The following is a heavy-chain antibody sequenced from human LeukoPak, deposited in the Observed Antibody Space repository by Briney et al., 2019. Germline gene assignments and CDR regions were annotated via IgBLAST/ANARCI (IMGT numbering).Heavy chain of an antibody. D-gene: IGHD3-10*01. J-gene: IGHJ5*02. CDR2: INHSGST. V-gene: IGHV4-39*07. Sequence: SETLSLTCTVSGGSISSSSYYWSWIRQPPGKGLEWIGEINHSGSTNYNPSLKSRVTISVDTSKNQFSLKLSSVTAADTAVYYCARVRGVIGGWFDPWGQGTLVTVSS. CDR3: ARVRGVIGGWFDP. CDR1: GGSISSSSYY.